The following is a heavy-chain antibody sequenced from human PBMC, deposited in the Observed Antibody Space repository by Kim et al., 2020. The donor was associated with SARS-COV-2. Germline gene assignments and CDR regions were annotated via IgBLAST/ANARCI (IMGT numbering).Heavy chain of an antibody. D-gene: IGHD3-10*01. CDR1: GGSISSGGYY. V-gene: IGHV4-31*03. J-gene: IGHJ4*02. CDR2: IYYSGST. CDR3: AREVRGVISNYFDY. Sequence: SETLSLTCTVSGGSISSGGYYWSWIRQHPGKGLEWIGYIYYSGSTYYNPSLKSRVTISVDTSKNQFSLKLSSVTAADTAVYYCAREVRGVISNYFDYWGQGTLVTVSS.